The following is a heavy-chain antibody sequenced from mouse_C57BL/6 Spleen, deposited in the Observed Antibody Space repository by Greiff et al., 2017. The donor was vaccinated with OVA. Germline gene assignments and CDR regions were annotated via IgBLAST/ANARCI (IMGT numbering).Heavy chain of an antibody. CDR3: ARSSGSSYFDY. D-gene: IGHD1-1*01. V-gene: IGHV1-82*01. CDR1: GYAFSSSW. J-gene: IGHJ2*01. CDR2: IYPGDGDT. Sequence: VQLQQSGPELVKPGASVKISCKASGYAFSSSWMNWVKQRPGKGLEWIGRIYPGDGDTKYNGKFKGKATLTADKSSSTAYMQLSSLTSEDSAVYFCARSSGSSYFDYWGQGTTLTVSS.